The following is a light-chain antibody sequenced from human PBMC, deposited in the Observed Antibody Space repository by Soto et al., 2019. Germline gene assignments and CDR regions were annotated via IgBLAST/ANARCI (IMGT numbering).Light chain of an antibody. CDR3: QHYNSYSEA. CDR1: QAIRSE. J-gene: IGKJ1*01. CDR2: DAS. V-gene: IGKV1-5*01. Sequence: QRLESPTSRSGCGGDSVTIPCWASQAIRSELGWYQQKPGKAPKRLIYDASSLESGVPSRFSGSGSGTEFTLTISSLQPDDFATYYCQHYNSYSEAFGQGTKVDIK.